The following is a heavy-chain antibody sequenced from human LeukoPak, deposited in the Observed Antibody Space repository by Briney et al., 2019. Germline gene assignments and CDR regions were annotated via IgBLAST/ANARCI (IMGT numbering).Heavy chain of an antibody. D-gene: IGHD3-3*02. CDR2: IKSEGEGATT. CDR1: GFTIGTAW. CDR3: IAHFPYFYGFDV. V-gene: IGHV3-15*01. J-gene: IGHJ6*04. Sequence: SGGSLRLSCVSSGFTIGTAWMSWARQAPGKGLEWLGHIKSEGEGATTDYAAPAKGRFAISRDDSKNMIYLQMSSLKIDDTAIYYCIAHFPYFYGFDVWGKGTTVTVSS.